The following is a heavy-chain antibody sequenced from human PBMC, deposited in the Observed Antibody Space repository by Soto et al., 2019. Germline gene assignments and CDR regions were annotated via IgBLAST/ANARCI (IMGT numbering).Heavy chain of an antibody. V-gene: IGHV4-61*08. CDR3: ARGTVYIDGWRTFDL. CDR2: TYYNGDT. Sequence: SETLSLTCTVSDDSFRGAEYYWSWIRQPLGKGPEWIGYTYYNGDTKYNPALRSRVTMSEDTSKNQFSLRLSSVTAADTAVYFCARGTVYIDGWRTFDLWGRGSMVTVYS. J-gene: IGHJ4*02. CDR1: DDSFRGAEYY. D-gene: IGHD6-19*01.